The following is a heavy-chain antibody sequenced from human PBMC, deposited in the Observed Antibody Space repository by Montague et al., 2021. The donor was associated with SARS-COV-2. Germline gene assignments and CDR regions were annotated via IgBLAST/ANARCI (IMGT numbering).Heavy chain of an antibody. CDR3: ARDYGDYSYYCGLDV. D-gene: IGHD4-17*01. V-gene: IGHV4-61*02. CDR1: GGPIRSGSYY. Sequence: TLSLTCTVSGGPIRSGSYYWSWIRQPAGKGLEWIGRIYSSGSTNYNPPLKSRVTMSVDTSKNQFSLKVSSVTAADTAVYYCARDYGDYSYYCGLDVWGQGTTVTVSS. J-gene: IGHJ6*02. CDR2: IYSSGST.